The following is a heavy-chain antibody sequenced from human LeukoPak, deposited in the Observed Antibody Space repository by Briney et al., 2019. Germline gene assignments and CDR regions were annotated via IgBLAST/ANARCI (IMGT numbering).Heavy chain of an antibody. CDR1: GFIFSSAW. CDR2: IKNKTNGGTT. Sequence: GGSLRLSCAASGFIFSSAWMTWVRQAPGKGLEWVGHIKNKTNGGTTDYAAPVKGRFIISRDDSKNTLYLQMNSLRTEDTAVYYCARGFCSSTSCYQGPFDSWGQGTLVTVSS. D-gene: IGHD2-2*01. J-gene: IGHJ4*02. CDR3: ARGFCSSTSCYQGPFDS. V-gene: IGHV3-15*01.